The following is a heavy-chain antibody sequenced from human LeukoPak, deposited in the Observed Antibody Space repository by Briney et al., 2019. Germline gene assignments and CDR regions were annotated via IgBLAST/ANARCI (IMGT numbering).Heavy chain of an antibody. CDR3: ARDRGGPYSYGYILDY. Sequence: GGSLRLSCAASGFTFSSYAMHWVRQAPGKGLEWVAVISYDGSNKYYADSVKGRFTISRDNSKHTLYLQMNSLRAEDTAVYYCARDRGGPYSYGYILDYWGQGTLVTVSS. J-gene: IGHJ4*02. CDR2: ISYDGSNK. D-gene: IGHD5-18*01. V-gene: IGHV3-30-3*01. CDR1: GFTFSSYA.